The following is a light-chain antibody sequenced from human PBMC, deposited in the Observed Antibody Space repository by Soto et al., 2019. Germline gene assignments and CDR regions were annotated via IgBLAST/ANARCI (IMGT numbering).Light chain of an antibody. CDR3: QQYGSSPLT. Sequence: EIVLTQSPGTLSLSPGERATLSCRASQSASCSYLAWYQQKPGQAPRLLIYGASSRATGIPDRFSGSGSGTDFTLTISRLEPEDFAVYYCQQYGSSPLTFGGGTKVEIK. V-gene: IGKV3-20*01. J-gene: IGKJ4*01. CDR1: QSASCSY. CDR2: GAS.